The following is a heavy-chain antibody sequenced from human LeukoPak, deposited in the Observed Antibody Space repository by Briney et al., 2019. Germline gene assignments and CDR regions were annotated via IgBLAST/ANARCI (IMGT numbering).Heavy chain of an antibody. D-gene: IGHD3-10*01. CDR1: GGSISSSSYY. J-gene: IGHJ5*02. Sequence: PSETLSLTCTVSGGSISSSSYYWGWIRQPPGKGLEWIGSIYYSGSTYYNPSLKSRVTISVDTSKHQFSLKLGFVTAADTAVYYCARRYLRGLLWFGELNWFDPWGQGTLVTVSS. CDR3: ARRYLRGLLWFGELNWFDP. V-gene: IGHV4-39*01. CDR2: IYYSGST.